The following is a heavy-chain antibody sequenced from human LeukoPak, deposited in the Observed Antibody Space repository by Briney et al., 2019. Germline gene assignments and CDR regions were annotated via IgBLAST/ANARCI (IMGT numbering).Heavy chain of an antibody. CDR1: GYTFTSYG. D-gene: IGHD6-13*01. J-gene: IGHJ4*02. V-gene: IGHV1-18*01. CDR3: ARVMWQQLPEY. CDR2: ISAYNGNT. Sequence: ASVKVSCKASGYTFTSYGISWVRQAPGQGLEWMGWISAYNGNTNYAQKLQGRATMTTGTSTSTAYMELRSLRSDDTAVYYCARVMWQQLPEYWGQGTLVTVSS.